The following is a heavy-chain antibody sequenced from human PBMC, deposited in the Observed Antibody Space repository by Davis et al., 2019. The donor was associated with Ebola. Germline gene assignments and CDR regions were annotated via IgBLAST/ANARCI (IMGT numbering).Heavy chain of an antibody. CDR2: INHSGST. J-gene: IGHJ4*02. CDR1: GGSFSGYY. CDR3: ARGQLRFLEWYGPTFDY. V-gene: IGHV4-34*01. Sequence: SETLSLTCAVYGGSFSGYYWSWIRQPPGKGLEWIGEINHSGSTNYNPSLKSRVTISVDTSKNQFSLKLSSVTAAETAVYYCARGQLRFLEWYGPTFDYWGQGTLVTVSS. D-gene: IGHD3-3*01.